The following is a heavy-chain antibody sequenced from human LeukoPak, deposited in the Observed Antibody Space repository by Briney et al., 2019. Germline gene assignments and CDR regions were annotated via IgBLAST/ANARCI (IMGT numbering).Heavy chain of an antibody. CDR3: ARLTGYYTDC. Sequence: ASVKVSCKASGYTFISYDINWVRQATGQGLEWMGWMHPNSGNTGYAQKFQGRITMTRNTSISTAYMELRSLRSEDTAIYYWARLTGYYTDCWGQGTLVTVSS. CDR1: GYTFISYD. V-gene: IGHV1-8*01. J-gene: IGHJ4*02. CDR2: MHPNSGNT. D-gene: IGHD3/OR15-3a*01.